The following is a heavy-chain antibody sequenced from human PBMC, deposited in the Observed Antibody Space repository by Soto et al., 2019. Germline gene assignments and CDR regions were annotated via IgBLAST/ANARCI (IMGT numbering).Heavy chain of an antibody. V-gene: IGHV3-33*01. CDR2: ICNDGSNK. CDR3: ARDLLPDVDIYAMDV. J-gene: IGHJ6*02. Sequence: PXEALSLSGEASGFTFRDHDMHWVRQAPGKGREWLAIICNDGSNKFYAGSVQGRFTISRDNSKNTVYLQMNTLSAEDTAVYYCARDLLPDVDIYAMDVWGQGTTVTVSS. CDR1: GFTFRDHD. D-gene: IGHD5-12*01.